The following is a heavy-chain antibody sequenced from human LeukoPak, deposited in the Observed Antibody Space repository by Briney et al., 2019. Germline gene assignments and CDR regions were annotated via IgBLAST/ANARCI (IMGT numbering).Heavy chain of an antibody. J-gene: IGHJ5*02. D-gene: IGHD2-2*01. CDR3: AGVVPAAGARFDP. Sequence: EASVKVSCTASGYTFTSYGISWVRQAPGQGLEWMGWISAYNGNTNYAQKLQGRVTMTTDTSTSTAYMELRSLRSDDTAVYYCAGVVPAAGARFDPWGQGTLVTVSS. CDR1: GYTFTSYG. CDR2: ISAYNGNT. V-gene: IGHV1-18*04.